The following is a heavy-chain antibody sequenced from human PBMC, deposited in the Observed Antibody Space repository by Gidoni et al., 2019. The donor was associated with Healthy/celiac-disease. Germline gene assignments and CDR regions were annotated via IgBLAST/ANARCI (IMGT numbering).Heavy chain of an antibody. Sequence: EVQLVESGGGLIQPGGSMRLSCAASGFTVSSKYLSWVRQAPGKGLEWVSVIYSGGSTYYADSVKGRFTISRDNSKNTLYLQMNSLRAEDTAVYYCARGLHVLRYFDWLLGSPFDYWGQGTLVTVSS. J-gene: IGHJ4*02. V-gene: IGHV3-53*01. D-gene: IGHD3-9*01. CDR3: ARGLHVLRYFDWLLGSPFDY. CDR1: GFTVSSKY. CDR2: IYSGGST.